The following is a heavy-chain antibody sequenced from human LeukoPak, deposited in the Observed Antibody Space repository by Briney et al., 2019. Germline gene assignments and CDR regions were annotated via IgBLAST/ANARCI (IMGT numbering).Heavy chain of an antibody. CDR3: AESKYSYGAFFDY. CDR2: ITPIFGTA. V-gene: IGHV1-69*13. D-gene: IGHD5-18*01. J-gene: IGHJ4*02. Sequence: ASVKVSCKASGGTFSSYAISWVRQAPGQGLEWMGGITPIFGTANYAQKFQGRVTITADESTSTAYMELSSLRSEDTAVYYCAESKYSYGAFFDYWGQGTLVTVSS. CDR1: GGTFSSYA.